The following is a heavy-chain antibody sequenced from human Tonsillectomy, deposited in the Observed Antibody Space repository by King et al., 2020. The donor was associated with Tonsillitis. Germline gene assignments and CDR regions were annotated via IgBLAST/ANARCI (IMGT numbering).Heavy chain of an antibody. CDR3: AKDGYSSSSVFDY. Sequence: VQLVESGGGVVQPGGSLRLSCEASGFTFDDYAMHWVRQAPGKGLEWVALIRGDGGSTDYADSVKGRFTISRDNSKNSLYLQMNSLRTEDTALYYCAKDGYSSSSVFDYWGQGTLVTVSS. CDR2: IRGDGGST. D-gene: IGHD6-6*01. CDR1: GFTFDDYA. J-gene: IGHJ4*02. V-gene: IGHV3-43*02.